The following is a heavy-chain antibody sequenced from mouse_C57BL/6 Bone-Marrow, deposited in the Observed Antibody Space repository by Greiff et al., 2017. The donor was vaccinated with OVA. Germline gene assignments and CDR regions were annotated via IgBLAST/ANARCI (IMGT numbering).Heavy chain of an antibody. Sequence: EVMLVESGGGLVQPGGSLKLSCAASGFTFSDYYMYWVRQTPEKRLEWVAYISNGGGSTYYPDTVKGRFTISRDNAKNTLYLQMSRLKSEDTAMYYCARHKDGYDGLFAYWGQGTLVTVSA. J-gene: IGHJ3*01. V-gene: IGHV5-12*01. CDR3: ARHKDGYDGLFAY. CDR1: GFTFSDYY. D-gene: IGHD2-2*01. CDR2: ISNGGGST.